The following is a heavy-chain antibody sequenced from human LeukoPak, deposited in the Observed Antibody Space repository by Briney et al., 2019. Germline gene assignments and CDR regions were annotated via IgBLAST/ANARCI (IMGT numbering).Heavy chain of an antibody. D-gene: IGHD6-13*01. CDR3: ARVRTPVGPSGSSWYDY. Sequence: ASVKVSCRASGYTFTSYDINWVRQAPGQRLEWMGWINAGNDNTKYSQKFQGRVTITRDTSASTAYMELSSLRSEDTAVYYCARVRTPVGPSGSSWYDYWGQGTLVTVSS. CDR1: GYTFTSYD. V-gene: IGHV1-3*01. CDR2: INAGNDNT. J-gene: IGHJ4*02.